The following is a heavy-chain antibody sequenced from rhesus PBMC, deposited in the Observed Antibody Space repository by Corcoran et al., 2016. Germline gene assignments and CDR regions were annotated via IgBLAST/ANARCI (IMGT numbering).Heavy chain of an antibody. D-gene: IGHD6-25*01. J-gene: IGHJ1*01. CDR3: ASGRGGSWWVYFEF. V-gene: IGHV4-169*02. CDR2: IYGSGSST. CDR1: GGSISSSY. Sequence: QLQLQESGPGLVKPSETLSVTCAVSGGSISSSYWSWIRQAPGKGLEWIGDIYGSGSSTNYTPSLKSRVTLSVDTSKNQLSLKLSSVTAADTAVYYCASGRGGSWWVYFEFWGQGALVTVSS.